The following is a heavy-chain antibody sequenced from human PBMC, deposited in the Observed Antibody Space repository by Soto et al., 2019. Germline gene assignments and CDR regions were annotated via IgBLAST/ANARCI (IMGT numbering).Heavy chain of an antibody. CDR3: AREVGTKFRLDS. D-gene: IGHD1-26*01. V-gene: IGHV3-30*04. CDR2: VSYDGSVE. Sequence: ESGGGVVQPGTSLRLSCAASGFIFSSYSMNWVRQAPGKGLEWVAVVSYDGSVEYYAESLKGRFSISRENSKNLLFLQMNSLRSEDTAVYYCAREVGTKFRLDSWGQGTLVTVSS. CDR1: GFIFSSYS. J-gene: IGHJ4*02.